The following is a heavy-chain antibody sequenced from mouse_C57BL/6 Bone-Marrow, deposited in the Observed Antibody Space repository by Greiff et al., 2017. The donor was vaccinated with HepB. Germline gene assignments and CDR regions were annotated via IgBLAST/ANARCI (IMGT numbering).Heavy chain of an antibody. CDR1: GYTFTSYW. J-gene: IGHJ2*01. CDR2: IDPSDSYT. CDR3: ARGSLGGQYYFDY. V-gene: IGHV1-69*01. Sequence: QVQLQQPGAELVMPGASVKLSCKASGYTFTSYWMHWVKQRPGQGLEWIGEIDPSDSYTNYNQKFKGKSTLTVDKSSSTAYMRLSSLTSEDSAVYYCARGSLGGQYYFDYWGQGTTLTVSS.